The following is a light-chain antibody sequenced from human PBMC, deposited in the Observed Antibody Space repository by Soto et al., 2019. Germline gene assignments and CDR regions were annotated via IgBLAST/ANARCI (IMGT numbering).Light chain of an antibody. J-gene: IGLJ1*01. Sequence: QSALTQPASVSGSPGQSITISCTGTSSDVGGYNYVSWYQQHPVKAPKLIIYEVSNRPSGVSNRCSGSKSGNTASLTISGLQAEDEADYYCNSYTSKSTGVFGTGTKLTVL. CDR3: NSYTSKSTGV. CDR2: EVS. V-gene: IGLV2-14*01. CDR1: SSDVGGYNY.